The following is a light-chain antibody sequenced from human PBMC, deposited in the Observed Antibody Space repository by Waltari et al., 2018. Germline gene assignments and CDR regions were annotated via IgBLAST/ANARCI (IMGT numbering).Light chain of an antibody. J-gene: IGKJ2*01. CDR3: QQYLTTPYT. CDR1: QGVSRS. Sequence: DIQMTQSPSFLSASIGDRVTITCRASQGVSRSLAWYQQKPGKAPKLLLYTASTLQSGVPSRFSGSGSGTDYTLTLSSLQPEDFAIYFCQQYLTTPYTFGQGTKLEIK. CDR2: TAS. V-gene: IGKV1-NL1*01.